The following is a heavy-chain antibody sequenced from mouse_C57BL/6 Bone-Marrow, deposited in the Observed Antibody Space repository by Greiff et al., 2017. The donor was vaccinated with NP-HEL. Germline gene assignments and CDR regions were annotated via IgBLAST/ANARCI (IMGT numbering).Heavy chain of an antibody. V-gene: IGHV1-82*01. CDR2: IYPGDGDT. CDR3: ARSGETGGFAY. D-gene: IGHD3-2*01. J-gene: IGHJ3*01. Sequence: QVQLQQSGPELVKPGASVKISCKASGYAFSSSWMNWVKQRPGKGLEWIGRIYPGDGDTNYNGKFKGKATLTADKSSSTAYMQLSSLTSEDSAVYFCARSGETGGFAYWGQGTLVTVSA. CDR1: GYAFSSSW.